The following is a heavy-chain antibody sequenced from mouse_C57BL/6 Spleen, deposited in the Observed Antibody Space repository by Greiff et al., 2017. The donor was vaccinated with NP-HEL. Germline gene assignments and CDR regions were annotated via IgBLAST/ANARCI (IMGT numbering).Heavy chain of an antibody. D-gene: IGHD3-3*01. CDR1: GYTFTDYY. CDR2: INPNNGGT. Sequence: EVQLQQSGPELVKPGASVKISCKASGYTFTDYYINWVKQSHGKSLEWIGDINPNNGGTSYNQKFKGKATLTVDKSSSTAYMELRSLTSEDSAVYYCARGTSIDYWGQGTTLTVSS. CDR3: ARGTSIDY. V-gene: IGHV1-26*01. J-gene: IGHJ2*01.